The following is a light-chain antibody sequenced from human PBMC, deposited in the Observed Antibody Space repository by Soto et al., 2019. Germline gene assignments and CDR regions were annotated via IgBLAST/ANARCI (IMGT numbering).Light chain of an antibody. CDR3: CSYSGYSTFVV. Sequence: QSALTQPASVSGSPGQSITISCTGTSSDVGRYNLVSWYQQHPGKAPKLMIYEDSKRPSGVSNRFSGSKSGTTASLTISGLPAEDAADYYCCSYSGYSTFVVFGGGTKLTVL. J-gene: IGLJ2*01. CDR1: SSDVGRYNL. V-gene: IGLV2-23*02. CDR2: EDS.